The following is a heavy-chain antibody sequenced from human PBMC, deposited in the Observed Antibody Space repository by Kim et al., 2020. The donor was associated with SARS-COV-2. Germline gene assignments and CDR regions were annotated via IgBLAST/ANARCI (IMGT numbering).Heavy chain of an antibody. J-gene: IGHJ4*02. Sequence: SETLSLTCAVYGGSFSDYSWSWIRQPPGKGLEGMGEINNGGSTNYTPSLKSRFTISVNTSKNQFSLKLSPVTAADTAVYYCARGRGGISMLVVVITAAEYYFDYWGRGTLVTVSS. CDR2: INNGGST. D-gene: IGHD3-22*01. CDR1: GGSFSDYS. CDR3: ARGRGGISMLVVVITAAEYYFDY. V-gene: IGHV4-34*01.